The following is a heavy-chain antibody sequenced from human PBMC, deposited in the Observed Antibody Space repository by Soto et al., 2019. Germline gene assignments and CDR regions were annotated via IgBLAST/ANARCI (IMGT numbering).Heavy chain of an antibody. CDR3: TTHDTGYPFDY. J-gene: IGHJ4*02. Sequence: EVQLVESGGDLVKPGGSLRLSCAAAGFAFSNAWMNWVRQAPGKGLEWVGRIKTKPDGGTTDYAAPVKGRFTISRDDSENTLYLQMNSLKIEDTAVYYCTTHDTGYPFDYWGQGTLVTVSS. CDR1: GFAFSNAW. D-gene: IGHD3-9*01. V-gene: IGHV3-15*07. CDR2: IKTKPDGGTT.